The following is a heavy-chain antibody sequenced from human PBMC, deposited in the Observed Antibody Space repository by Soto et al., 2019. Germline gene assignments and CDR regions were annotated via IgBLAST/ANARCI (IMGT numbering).Heavy chain of an antibody. D-gene: IGHD7-27*01. J-gene: IGHJ4*02. Sequence: SQTLSLTCAISGDSVSSNSAAWNWIRQSPSRGLEWLGRTYYRSKWYNDYAVSVKSRITINPDTSKNQFSLQLNSATPEDTAMYYCARAPRTGYGNYFGYWGQGTLVTVSS. V-gene: IGHV6-1*01. CDR1: GDSVSSNSAA. CDR3: ARAPRTGYGNYFGY. CDR2: TYYRSKWYN.